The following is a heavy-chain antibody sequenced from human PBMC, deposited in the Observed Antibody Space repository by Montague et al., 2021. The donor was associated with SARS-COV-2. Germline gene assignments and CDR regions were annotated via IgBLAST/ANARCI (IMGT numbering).Heavy chain of an antibody. CDR3: AALTDYYYYSLDV. CDR2: IYDSGNV. Sequence: SETLSLTCAVSGGSIRNYYWSWIRQPPGRGLGWIAYIYDSGNVDYNPSLKSRVTILVDTSKNQFSLKLSSVTAADTAVYYCAALTDYYYYSLDVWGQGTTATVS. J-gene: IGHJ6*02. CDR1: GGSIRNYY. V-gene: IGHV4-59*08.